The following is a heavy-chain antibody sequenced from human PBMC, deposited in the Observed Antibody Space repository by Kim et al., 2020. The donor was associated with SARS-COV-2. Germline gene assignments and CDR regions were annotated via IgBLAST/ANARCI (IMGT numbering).Heavy chain of an antibody. D-gene: IGHD2-15*01. Sequence: SETLSLTCTVSGYSISSGYYWGWIRQPPGKGLEWIGSIYHSGSTYYNPSLKSRVTISVDTSKNQFSLKLSSVTAADTAVYYCARGEVGYCSGGSCAPGGAFDIWGQGTMVTVSS. CDR3: ARGEVGYCSGGSCAPGGAFDI. J-gene: IGHJ3*02. V-gene: IGHV4-38-2*02. CDR2: IYHSGST. CDR1: GYSISSGYY.